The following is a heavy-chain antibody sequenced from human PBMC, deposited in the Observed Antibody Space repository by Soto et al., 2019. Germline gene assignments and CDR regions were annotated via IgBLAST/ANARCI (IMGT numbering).Heavy chain of an antibody. Sequence: WGSLRLSCAASGFTFSSYSMNWFRQAPGKGLEWVSSISSSSSYIYYADSVKGRFTISRDNAKNSLYLQMNSLRAEETAVYYWAREGVSGNASSRPARDDAWDIWGQGTIVTVSS. CDR2: ISSSSSYI. D-gene: IGHD1-20*01. CDR3: AREGVSGNASSRPARDDAWDI. J-gene: IGHJ3*02. CDR1: GFTFSSYS. V-gene: IGHV3-21*01.